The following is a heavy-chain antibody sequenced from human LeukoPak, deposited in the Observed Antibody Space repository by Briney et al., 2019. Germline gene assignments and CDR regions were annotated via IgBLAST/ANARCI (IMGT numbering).Heavy chain of an antibody. Sequence: GSLRLSCAASGFTFSNAWMNWVRQPPGKGLEWIGEIYHSGSTKYNPSLKSRVTMSIDKSKNQFSLNLSFVTAADTAVYYCARAPDGVVEYFQYWGQGTLVTVSS. D-gene: IGHD2-15*01. CDR2: IYHSGST. CDR1: GFTFSNAW. V-gene: IGHV4-4*02. J-gene: IGHJ1*01. CDR3: ARAPDGVVEYFQY.